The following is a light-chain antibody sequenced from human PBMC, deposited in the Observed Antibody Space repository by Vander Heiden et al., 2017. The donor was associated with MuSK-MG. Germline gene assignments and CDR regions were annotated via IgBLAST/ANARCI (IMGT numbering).Light chain of an antibody. CDR2: QDS. Sequence: SYELPQPPSVSVSPGPPARIPCSGDKLGDKYACWYQQKPGQSPVLVIYQDSKRTAGIPERFAGSNAGNTATLTISGTQARDEADYYCQAWDSSNVVFGGGTKLTVL. V-gene: IGLV3-1*01. CDR1: KLGDKY. J-gene: IGLJ2*01. CDR3: QAWDSSNVV.